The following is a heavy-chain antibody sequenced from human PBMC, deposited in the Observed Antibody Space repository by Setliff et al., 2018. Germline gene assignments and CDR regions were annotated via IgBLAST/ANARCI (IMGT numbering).Heavy chain of an antibody. V-gene: IGHV4-4*07. CDR3: ARKQWLDQPGYYYMDV. CDR1: GGSISIYY. J-gene: IGHJ6*03. D-gene: IGHD6-19*01. Sequence: SETLSLTCTVSGGSISIYYWSWIRQPAGKGREWIGHIYIGGSASYNRTLKSRVTMSIDTSKDQFSLKLNSVTAADMAVYYCARKQWLDQPGYYYMDVWAKGTTVTVSS. CDR2: IYIGGSA.